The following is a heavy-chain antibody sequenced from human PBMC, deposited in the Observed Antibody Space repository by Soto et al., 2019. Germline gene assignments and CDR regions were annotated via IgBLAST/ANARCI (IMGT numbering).Heavy chain of an antibody. CDR2: ISAYNGHT. CDR1: GYTFTNYG. Sequence: QVQLVQSGPEVKKPGASVKVSCKASGYTFTNYGFNWVRQAPGQGLEWMGWISAYNGHTKYSQIFQARVIMTTDPATSTASTALRSLTSDDTAVYSCAREAAGTNPLGYWGQGTLVTVSS. CDR3: AREAAGTNPLGY. D-gene: IGHD2-8*01. J-gene: IGHJ4*02. V-gene: IGHV1-18*01.